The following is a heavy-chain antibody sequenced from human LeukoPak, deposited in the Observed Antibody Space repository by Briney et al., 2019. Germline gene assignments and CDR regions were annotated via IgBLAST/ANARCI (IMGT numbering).Heavy chain of an antibody. CDR3: ATARGYSGYDFGY. Sequence: GGSLRLSCTASGFTFSSYGMSWVRQAPGKGLEWVSAISGSGTGTSYADSVKGRFTISRDNSKNTLYLQMNSLRAEDTAVYYCATARGYSGYDFGYWGQGTLVSVSS. J-gene: IGHJ4*02. V-gene: IGHV3-23*01. D-gene: IGHD5-12*01. CDR1: GFTFSSYG. CDR2: ISGSGTGT.